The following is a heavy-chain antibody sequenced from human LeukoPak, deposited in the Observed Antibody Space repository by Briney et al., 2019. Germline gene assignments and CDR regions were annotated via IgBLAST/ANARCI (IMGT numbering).Heavy chain of an antibody. CDR3: ARERDYYDSSGYGCYFDY. CDR1: GGSFSGYY. Sequence: PSETLSLTCAVYGGSFSGYYWSWIRQPPGKGLEWIGEINHSGSTNYNPSLRSRVTMSVDTSKNQFSLKLGSVTAADTAVYYCARERDYYDSSGYGCYFDYWGQGTLVTVSS. V-gene: IGHV4-34*01. CDR2: INHSGST. J-gene: IGHJ4*02. D-gene: IGHD3-22*01.